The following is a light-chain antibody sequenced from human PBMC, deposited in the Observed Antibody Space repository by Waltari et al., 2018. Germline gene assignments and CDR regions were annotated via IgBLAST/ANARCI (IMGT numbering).Light chain of an antibody. V-gene: IGKV3-11*01. Sequence: EIVLTQSPATLSLSPGDTGTLSCRASQDISTDLAWYQHRPGQAPRLLIYDVSNTATGIPPRFSGSGSGTDFTLTISSLEPEDLAVYFCQQRSLWPRTFGPGTKVEI. CDR3: QQRSLWPRT. CDR1: QDISTD. J-gene: IGKJ1*01. CDR2: DVS.